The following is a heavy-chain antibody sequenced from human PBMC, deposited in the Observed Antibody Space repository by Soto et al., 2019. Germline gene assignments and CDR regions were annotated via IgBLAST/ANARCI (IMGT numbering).Heavy chain of an antibody. V-gene: IGHV4-59*01. CDR3: ARMMFPSYSYGYYYYYGMGV. D-gene: IGHD5-18*01. CDR2: IYYSGST. Sequence: SETLSLTCTVSGGSISSYYWSWIRRPPGKGLEWIGYIYYSGSTNYNPSLKSRVTISVDTSKNQFSLKLSSVTAADTAVYYCARMMFPSYSYGYYYYYGMGVWGQGTTVTVSS. CDR1: GGSISSYY. J-gene: IGHJ6*02.